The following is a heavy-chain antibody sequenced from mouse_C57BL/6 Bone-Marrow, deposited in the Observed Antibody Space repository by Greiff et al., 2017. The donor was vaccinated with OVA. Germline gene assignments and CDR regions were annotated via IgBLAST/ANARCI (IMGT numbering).Heavy chain of an antibody. D-gene: IGHD2-4*01. CDR2: IHPNSGST. Sequence: QVQLQQPGAELVKPGASVKLSCKASGYTFTSYWMHWVKQRPGQGLEWIGMIHPNSGSTNYNEKFKSKATLTVDKSSSTAYMQLSSLTSEDSAVYYCARSTYDYDGYAMDYWGQGTSVTVSS. V-gene: IGHV1-64*01. J-gene: IGHJ4*01. CDR1: GYTFTSYW. CDR3: ARSTYDYDGYAMDY.